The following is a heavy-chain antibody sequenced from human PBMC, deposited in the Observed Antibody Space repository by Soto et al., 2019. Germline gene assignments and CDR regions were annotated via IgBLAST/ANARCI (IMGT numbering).Heavy chain of an antibody. D-gene: IGHD3-22*01. CDR1: GFTFSSYG. J-gene: IGHJ4*02. Sequence: PGGSLRLSCAASGFTFSSYGMHWVRQAPGKGLEWVAVISYDGSNKYYADSVKGRFTISRDNSKNTLYLQMNSLRDEDTAVYYCAKSRDSSGYYPIDYWGQGT. V-gene: IGHV3-30*18. CDR3: AKSRDSSGYYPIDY. CDR2: ISYDGSNK.